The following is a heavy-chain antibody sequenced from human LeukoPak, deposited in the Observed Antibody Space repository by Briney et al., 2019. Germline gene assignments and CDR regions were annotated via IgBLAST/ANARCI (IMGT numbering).Heavy chain of an antibody. CDR3: ARGGDYGVKIDH. D-gene: IGHD4-17*01. Sequence: GGSLRLSCAASEFTFRNYGMSWVRQAPGKGLEWVSGISASGGNTCYADSVKGRFTISRDNSKNTLDLQMNSLRAEDTAVYYCARGGDYGVKIDHWGQGTLVTVSS. CDR2: ISASGGNT. V-gene: IGHV3-23*01. CDR1: EFTFRNYG. J-gene: IGHJ4*02.